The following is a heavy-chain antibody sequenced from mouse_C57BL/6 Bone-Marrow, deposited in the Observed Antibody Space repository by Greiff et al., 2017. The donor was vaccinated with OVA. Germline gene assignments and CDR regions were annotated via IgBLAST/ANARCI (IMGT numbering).Heavy chain of an antibody. CDR2: INPNNGGT. J-gene: IGHJ1*03. V-gene: IGHV1-26*01. Sequence: EVQLQQSGPELVKPGASVKISCKASGYTFTDYYMNWVKQSHGKSLEWIGDINPNNGGTSYNQKFKGKATLTVDKSSSTAYMELRSLTSEDSAVYYCAREDPNWYFDVWGTGTTVTVSS. CDR1: GYTFTDYY. CDR3: AREDPNWYFDV.